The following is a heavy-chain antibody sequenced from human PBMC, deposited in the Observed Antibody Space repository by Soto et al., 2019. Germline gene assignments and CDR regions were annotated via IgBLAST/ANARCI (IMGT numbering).Heavy chain of an antibody. CDR3: AKVKGRYSGSYFDY. J-gene: IGHJ4*02. CDR1: GFTFSSYG. D-gene: IGHD1-26*01. V-gene: IGHV3-30*18. Sequence: GGSLRLSCAASGFTFSSYGMHWVRQAPGKGLEWVAVISYDGSNKYYADSVKGRFTISRDNSKNTLYLQMNSLRAEDTAVYYCAKVKGRYSGSYFDYWGQGTLVTVSS. CDR2: ISYDGSNK.